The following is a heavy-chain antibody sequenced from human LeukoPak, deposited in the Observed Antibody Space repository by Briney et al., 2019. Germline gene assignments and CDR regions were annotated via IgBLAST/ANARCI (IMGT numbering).Heavy chain of an antibody. Sequence: PSETLSLTCTVSGGSISSYYWSWIRQPPGKGLEWIGYIYYSGSTNYNPSLKSRVTISVDTSKNQFSLKLSSVTAADTAVYYCARAHCSGGSCYRWAFDIWGQGTMVTVSS. V-gene: IGHV4-59*01. D-gene: IGHD2-15*01. J-gene: IGHJ3*02. CDR2: IYYSGST. CDR1: GGSISSYY. CDR3: ARAHCSGGSCYRWAFDI.